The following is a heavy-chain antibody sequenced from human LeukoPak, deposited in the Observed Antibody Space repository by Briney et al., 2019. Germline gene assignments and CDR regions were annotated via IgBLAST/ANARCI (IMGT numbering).Heavy chain of an antibody. CDR1: GDSISSGSYS. Sequence: PETLSLTCAVSGDSISSGSYSWSWIRQPPGKGLEWIGYIYYSGSTNYNPSLKSRVTISVDTSKNQFSLKLSSVTAADTAVYYCARDNWNYGSSMDVWGQGTTVTVSS. V-gene: IGHV4-61*01. J-gene: IGHJ6*02. CDR2: IYYSGST. CDR3: ARDNWNYGSSMDV. D-gene: IGHD1-7*01.